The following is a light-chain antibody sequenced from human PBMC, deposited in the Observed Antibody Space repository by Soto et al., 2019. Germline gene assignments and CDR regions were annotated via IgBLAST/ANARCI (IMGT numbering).Light chain of an antibody. CDR2: DAS. J-gene: IGKJ5*01. CDR1: QSVRSK. CDR3: QQYNNWPPIT. V-gene: IGKV3-15*01. Sequence: EIVMTQSPGTLSVSPGERATLSCRASQSVRSKLAWYQQKPGQAPRLLIYDASTRATGIPARFSGSGSGTEFTLTISSLQSEDFAVYYCQQYNNWPPITFGQGKRLEIK.